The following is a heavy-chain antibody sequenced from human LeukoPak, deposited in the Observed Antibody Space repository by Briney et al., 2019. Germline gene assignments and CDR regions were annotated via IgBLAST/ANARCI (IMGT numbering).Heavy chain of an antibody. D-gene: IGHD3-3*01. CDR2: IIPILGIA. CDR1: GGTFSSYT. V-gene: IGHV1-69*04. Sequence: SVKVSCKASGGTFSSYTISWVRQAPGQGLEWMGRIIPILGIANYAQKFQGRVTITADKSTSTAYMELSSLRSEDTAVYYCARDGREYYDFWSGYNHLCRPGFDYWGQGTLVTVSS. CDR3: ARDGREYYDFWSGYNHLCRPGFDY. J-gene: IGHJ4*02.